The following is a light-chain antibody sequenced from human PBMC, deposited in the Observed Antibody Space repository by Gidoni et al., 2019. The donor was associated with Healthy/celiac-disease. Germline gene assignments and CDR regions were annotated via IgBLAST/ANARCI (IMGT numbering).Light chain of an antibody. CDR2: KAS. CDR3: QQYNSYPFT. CDR1: QSISSW. Sequence: SQITQSPSTLSTSVGDRVTITCRASQSISSWLAWYQQKPGKAPKLLIYKASSLESGVPSRFSGSGSGTEFTLTISSLQPDDFAIYYCQQYNSYPFTFGPGTKVDIK. V-gene: IGKV1-5*03. J-gene: IGKJ3*01.